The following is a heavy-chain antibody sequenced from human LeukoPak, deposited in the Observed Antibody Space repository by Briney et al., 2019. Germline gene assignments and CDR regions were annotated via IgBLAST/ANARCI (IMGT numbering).Heavy chain of an antibody. Sequence: PSETLSLTCTVSGGSISSYYWSWIRQPPGKGLEWIGYIYYSGSTNYNPSLKSRVTISVDTSKNQFPLKLSSVTAADTAVYYCARSQVLRYFDWPNWFDPWGQGTLVTVSS. CDR3: ARSQVLRYFDWPNWFDP. J-gene: IGHJ5*02. CDR2: IYYSGST. D-gene: IGHD3-9*01. CDR1: GGSISSYY. V-gene: IGHV4-59*01.